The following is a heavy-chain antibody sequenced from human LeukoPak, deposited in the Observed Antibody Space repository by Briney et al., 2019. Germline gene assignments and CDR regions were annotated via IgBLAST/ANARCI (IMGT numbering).Heavy chain of an antibody. CDR3: ARHYYDSGSYLLRPSDY. J-gene: IGHJ4*02. V-gene: IGHV4-39*01. CDR1: GGSIASSNYY. CDR2: IYYSGSS. D-gene: IGHD3-10*01. Sequence: PSETLSLTCTVSGGSIASSNYYWGWIRQPPGKGLEWIASIYYSGSSYYNPSLKSRVTISIAPSKNQFSLKLTSVTAADTAVYYCARHYYDSGSYLLRPSDYWGQGTLVTVSS.